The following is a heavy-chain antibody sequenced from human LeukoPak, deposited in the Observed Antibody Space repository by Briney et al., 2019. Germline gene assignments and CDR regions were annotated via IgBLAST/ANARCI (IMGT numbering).Heavy chain of an antibody. Sequence: GGSLRLSCAAYGFTFSTYEMNWVRQAPGKGLEWVSYINSSGSSIFYADSVKGRFTISRDNAKNALYLQMNSLKADDMAVYYCARTLRGYSGNDWGFDYWGQGTLVTVSS. CDR3: ARTLRGYSGNDWGFDY. CDR1: GFTFSTYE. V-gene: IGHV3-48*03. CDR2: INSSGSSI. J-gene: IGHJ4*02. D-gene: IGHD5-12*01.